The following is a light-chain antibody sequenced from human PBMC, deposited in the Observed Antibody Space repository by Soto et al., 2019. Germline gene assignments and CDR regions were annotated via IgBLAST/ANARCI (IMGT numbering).Light chain of an antibody. J-gene: IGKJ1*01. CDR2: AAS. CDR1: QGISSY. CDR3: QQYENYWT. Sequence: AIRMTQSPSSFSASTGDRVTITFRASQGISSYLAWYQQKPGKAPKLLIYAASTLQSGVPSRFSGSGSGIEFTLTISNLQPDDIATYYCQQYENYWTFGQGTKVDNK. V-gene: IGKV1-8*01.